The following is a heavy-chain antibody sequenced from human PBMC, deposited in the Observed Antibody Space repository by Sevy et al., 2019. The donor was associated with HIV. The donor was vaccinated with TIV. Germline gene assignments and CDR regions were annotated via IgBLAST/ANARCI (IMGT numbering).Heavy chain of an antibody. Sequence: GGSLRLSCAASGFTFSDYYMSWIRQAPGKGLEWVSYISSSGSTIYYADSVKGRFTISRDNAKNSLYLQMNSLRAEDTAVYYCARVFRSFGDPRPYYYYMDVWGKGTTVTVSS. J-gene: IGHJ6*03. CDR1: GFTFSDYY. CDR3: ARVFRSFGDPRPYYYYMDV. CDR2: ISSSGSTI. D-gene: IGHD3-10*01. V-gene: IGHV3-11*04.